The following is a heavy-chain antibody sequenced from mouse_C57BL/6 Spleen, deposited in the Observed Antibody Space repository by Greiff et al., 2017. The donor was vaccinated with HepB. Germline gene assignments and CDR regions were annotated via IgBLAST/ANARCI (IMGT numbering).Heavy chain of an antibody. J-gene: IGHJ4*01. Sequence: EVKLVESGAELVRPGASVKLSCTASGFNIKDDYMHWVKQRPEQGLEWIGWIDPENGDTEYASKFQGKATITADTSSNTAYLQLSSLTSEDTAVYYCTTRSNDAMDYWGQGTSVTVSS. V-gene: IGHV14-4*01. D-gene: IGHD2-5*01. CDR1: GFNIKDDY. CDR3: TTRSNDAMDY. CDR2: IDPENGDT.